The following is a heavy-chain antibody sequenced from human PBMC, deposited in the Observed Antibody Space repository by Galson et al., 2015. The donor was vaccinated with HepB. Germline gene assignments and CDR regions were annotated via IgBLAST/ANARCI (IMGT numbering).Heavy chain of an antibody. J-gene: IGHJ5*02. Sequence: SLRLSCAASGFTFSSYLMSWVRQAPGKGLEWVATIEKDGREKYYVDSVKGRFTISRDNAKNSMYLQMNSLRAEDTAVYYCARDRVVVGGGDWFDPWGQGTLVTVSS. CDR2: IEKDGREK. CDR1: GFTFSSYL. V-gene: IGHV3-7*01. D-gene: IGHD2-2*01. CDR3: ARDRVVVGGGDWFDP.